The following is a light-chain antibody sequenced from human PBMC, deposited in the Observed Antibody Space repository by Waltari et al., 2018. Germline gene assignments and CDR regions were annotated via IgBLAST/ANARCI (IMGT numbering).Light chain of an antibody. CDR3: SSYRSSSTLVV. CDR2: DVT. Sequence: QSALTQPASLSGSPGQSITISCTGTTSDVGGGNYVSWYQKYPGKVPQLLIYDVTHRPPGVSTRFSGSKSGSTASLTISGLQAEDEADYYCSSYRSSSTLVVFGGGTKLIVL. J-gene: IGLJ2*01. V-gene: IGLV2-14*03. CDR1: TSDVGGGNY.